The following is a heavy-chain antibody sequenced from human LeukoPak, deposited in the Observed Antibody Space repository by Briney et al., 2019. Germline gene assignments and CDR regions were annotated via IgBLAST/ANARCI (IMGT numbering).Heavy chain of an antibody. CDR3: ARDLSIAVVGVDS. CDR1: GFTFRSYW. V-gene: IGHV3-7*01. J-gene: IGHJ4*02. CDR2: IKQDGSEK. Sequence: PGGSLRLSCAASGFTFRSYWMSWVRQAPGKGLEWVANIKQDGSEKYYVDSVKGRFTISRDNAKNSLYLQMNSLRAEDTAVYYCARDLSIAVVGVDSWGQGTLVTVSS. D-gene: IGHD6-19*01.